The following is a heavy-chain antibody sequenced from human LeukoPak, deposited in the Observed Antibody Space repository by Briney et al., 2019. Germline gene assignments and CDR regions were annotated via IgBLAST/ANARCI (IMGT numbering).Heavy chain of an antibody. CDR2: INHSGST. CDR3: ARGTTANGYGDPLPLWD. Sequence: PSETLSLTCAVYGGSFSGYYWSWIRQPPGKGLEWIGEINHSGSTNYNPSLKSRVTISVDTSKNQFSLKLSPVTAADTAVYYCARGTTANGYGDPLPLWDWGQGTLVTVSS. CDR1: GGSFSGYY. V-gene: IGHV4-34*01. J-gene: IGHJ4*02. D-gene: IGHD4-17*01.